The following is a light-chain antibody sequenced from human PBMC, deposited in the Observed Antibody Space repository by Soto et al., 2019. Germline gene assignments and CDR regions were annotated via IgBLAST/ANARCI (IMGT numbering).Light chain of an antibody. CDR1: GSNIGAGYE. J-gene: IGLJ3*02. CDR3: QSYDSSLSGSV. Sequence: QSVLTQPPSVSGAPGQRVTISCTGSGSNIGAGYEVHWYQQLPGAAPKLLIYGNTNRPSGVPDRFSGSKSGTSASLAITGLQAEDEADYYCQSYDSSLSGSVFGGGTQLTVL. V-gene: IGLV1-40*01. CDR2: GNT.